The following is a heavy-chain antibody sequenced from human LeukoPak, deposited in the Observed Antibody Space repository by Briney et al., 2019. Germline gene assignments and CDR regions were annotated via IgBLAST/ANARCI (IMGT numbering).Heavy chain of an antibody. CDR1: GGSISSSSYY. V-gene: IGHV4-39*02. CDR3: ARDQVVAAAGTKRTGGFDY. J-gene: IGHJ4*02. CDR2: IYYSGST. D-gene: IGHD6-13*01. Sequence: PSETLSLTCTVSGGSISSSSYYWGWIRQPPGKGLEWIGSIYYSGSTDYNPSLKSRVTISVDTSKNQFSLKLSSVTAADTALYYCARDQVVAAAGTKRTGGFDYWGQGTLVTVSS.